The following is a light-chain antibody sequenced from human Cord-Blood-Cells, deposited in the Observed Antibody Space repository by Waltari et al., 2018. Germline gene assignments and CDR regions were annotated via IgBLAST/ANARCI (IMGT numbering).Light chain of an antibody. CDR1: SSDVGGFNY. Sequence: QSALTQPASASWSPGQSISISCTGTSSDVGGFNYVLWYQQHPGKPPKLMIYDVSNRPSGVSNRFSGSKSGNTAALTISGLQAEDEADYYCSSYTSSSTVVFGGGTKLTVL. J-gene: IGLJ2*01. V-gene: IGLV2-14*01. CDR3: SSYTSSSTVV. CDR2: DVS.